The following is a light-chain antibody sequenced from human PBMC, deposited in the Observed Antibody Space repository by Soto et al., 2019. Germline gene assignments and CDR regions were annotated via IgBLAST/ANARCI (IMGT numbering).Light chain of an antibody. CDR2: GVS. CDR3: QQFGNSPWT. CDR1: QSVSSSY. Sequence: EIVLTQSPGTLSLSPGERATLSCRASQSVSSSYLAWYQQKPGQAPRLLIYGVSRRATGTPERFSGSGSGTDFTLIISRLEPEDFAVYFCQQFGNSPWTFGQGTKV. V-gene: IGKV3-20*01. J-gene: IGKJ1*01.